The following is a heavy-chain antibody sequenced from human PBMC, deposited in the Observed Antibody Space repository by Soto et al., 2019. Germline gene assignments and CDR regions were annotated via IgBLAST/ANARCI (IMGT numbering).Heavy chain of an antibody. D-gene: IGHD6-6*01. V-gene: IGHV4-59*12. J-gene: IGHJ4*02. CDR1: GGSISSYY. CDR3: ARSSIEPRVFMYPFDS. CDR2: INYSGST. Sequence: TSETLSLTCTVSGGSISSYYWSWIRQPPGKGLEWIGEINYSGSTNYNPSLKSRVTISVDTSKNQFSLKLSSVTAADTAVYYCARSSIEPRVFMYPFDSWGQGTLVTVSS.